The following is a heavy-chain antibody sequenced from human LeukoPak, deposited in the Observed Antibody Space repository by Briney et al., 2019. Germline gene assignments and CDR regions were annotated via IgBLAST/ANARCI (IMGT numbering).Heavy chain of an antibody. V-gene: IGHV4-34*01. CDR1: GGSFSGYY. CDR3: ARGENILTGYYNGGWFDP. CDR2: INHSGRT. J-gene: IGHJ5*02. D-gene: IGHD3-9*01. Sequence: SETLSLTRAVYGGSFSGYYWSWIRQPPRKGPEWIGEINHSGRTNYNSSLKSRVTISVDTSKTQFSLKLSSVTAADTAVYYCARGENILTGYYNGGWFDPWGQGTLVTVSS.